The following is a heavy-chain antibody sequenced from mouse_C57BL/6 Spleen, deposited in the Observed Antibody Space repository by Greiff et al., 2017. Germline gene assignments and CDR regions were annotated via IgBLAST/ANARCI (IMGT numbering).Heavy chain of an antibody. Sequence: QVQLQQPGAELVMPGASVKLSCKASGYTFTSYWMHWVKQRPGQGLEWIGEIDPSDSYTNYNQKFKGKSTLTVDKSSSTAYMQLSSLTSEDSAVYYCAIITPGFAYWGKGLWSLSLQ. CDR1: GYTFTSYW. D-gene: IGHD1-1*01. CDR3: AIITPGFAY. J-gene: IGHJ3*01. V-gene: IGHV1-69*01. CDR2: IDPSDSYT.